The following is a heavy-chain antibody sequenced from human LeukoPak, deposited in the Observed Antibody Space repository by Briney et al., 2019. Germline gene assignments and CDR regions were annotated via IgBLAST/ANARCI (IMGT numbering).Heavy chain of an antibody. J-gene: IGHJ5*02. Sequence: GGSLRLSCAASKFTFEDYAMHWVRQVSGKGLEWVAGINWSSSQIAYADSVKGRFTISRDNAKNSLYLQMNSLRAEDTAVYYCARSSSPTANWFDPWGQGTLVTVSS. CDR2: INWSSSQI. V-gene: IGHV3-9*01. D-gene: IGHD6-6*01. CDR3: ARSSSPTANWFDP. CDR1: KFTFEDYA.